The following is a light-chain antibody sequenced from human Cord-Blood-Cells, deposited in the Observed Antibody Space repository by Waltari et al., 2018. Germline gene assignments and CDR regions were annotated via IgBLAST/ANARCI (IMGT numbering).Light chain of an antibody. CDR2: AAS. J-gene: IGKJ2*01. CDR3: QQSYSTPPYT. V-gene: IGKV1-39*01. Sequence: DIQMTQSPSSLSASVGDRVPIPCRASQSISSYLNWYKQKPGKAPKRLIYAASSLQRGVPSRFSGSGSGTDFTLTISSLQPEDFATYYCQQSYSTPPYTFGQGTKLEIK. CDR1: QSISSY.